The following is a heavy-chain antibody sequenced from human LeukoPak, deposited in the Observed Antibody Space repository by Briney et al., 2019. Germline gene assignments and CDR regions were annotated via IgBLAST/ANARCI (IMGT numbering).Heavy chain of an antibody. CDR2: INGNGGST. V-gene: IGHV1-46*01. Sequence: ASVKVSCKASGYTFTSYYMHWVRQAPGQGLEWMGIINGNGGSTRYAQKFQGRVTMTVDMSTSTVYMELNSLISVDTAVYYCARDALYSYSPPGDYWGQGTLVTVSS. J-gene: IGHJ4*02. CDR1: GYTFTSYY. D-gene: IGHD1-26*01. CDR3: ARDALYSYSPPGDY.